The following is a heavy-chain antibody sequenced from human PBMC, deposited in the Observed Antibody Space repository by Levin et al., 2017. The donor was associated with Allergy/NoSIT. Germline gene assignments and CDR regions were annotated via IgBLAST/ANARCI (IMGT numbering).Heavy chain of an antibody. CDR3: AKEGESYSSSFLDS. Sequence: GESLKISCEASGFTFSTYGMKWVRQAPGKGLEWVAVISYDGSLKFYLDSVQGRFSISRDDSKNTVYLQMNSLRPEDTAVYYCAKEGESYSSSFLDSWGQGTLVTVSS. D-gene: IGHD6-6*01. CDR2: ISYDGSLK. CDR1: GFTFSTYG. J-gene: IGHJ4*02. V-gene: IGHV3-30*18.